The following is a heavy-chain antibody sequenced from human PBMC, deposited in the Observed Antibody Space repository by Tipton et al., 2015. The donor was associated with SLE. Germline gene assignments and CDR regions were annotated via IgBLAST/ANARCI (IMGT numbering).Heavy chain of an antibody. V-gene: IGHV4-39*07. Sequence: LRLSCTVSGGSISSSSYYWGWIRQPPGKGLEWIGSIYYSGSTYYNPSLKSRVTISVDTSKNQFSLKLSSVTAADTAVYYCARGQTSVTAPHSFDIWGQGTMVTVSS. CDR3: ARGQTSVTAPHSFDI. J-gene: IGHJ3*02. D-gene: IGHD2-21*02. CDR2: IYYSGST. CDR1: GGSISSSSYY.